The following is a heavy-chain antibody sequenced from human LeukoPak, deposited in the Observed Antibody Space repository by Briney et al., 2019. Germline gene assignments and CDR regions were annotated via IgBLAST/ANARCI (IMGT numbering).Heavy chain of an antibody. CDR2: IYYSGST. Sequence: SETLSLICTVSGGSISSGDYYWSWIRQPPGKGLEWIGYIYYSGSTYYNPSLKSRVTISVDTSKNQFSLKLSSVTAADTAVYYCARAMWSSSPVDYWGQGTLVTVSS. V-gene: IGHV4-30-4*01. D-gene: IGHD6-6*01. CDR3: ARAMWSSSPVDY. CDR1: GGSISSGDYY. J-gene: IGHJ4*02.